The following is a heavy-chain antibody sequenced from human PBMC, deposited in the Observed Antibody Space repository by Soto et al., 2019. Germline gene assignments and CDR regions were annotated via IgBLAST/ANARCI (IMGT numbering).Heavy chain of an antibody. Sequence: EVQLLESGGGLVNPGGSLRLSCAASGFTFSSYSMDWVRQAPRKGLEWVSAINPNSRYMFYADSVRGRFTIFRDYAKNSRHLQMNGLGGEDTGFYYCARHENRLTGDGFDIWGQGTLVTVSS. CDR2: INPNSRYM. CDR3: ARHENRLTGDGFDI. V-gene: IGHV3-21*01. CDR1: GFTFSSYS. D-gene: IGHD7-27*01. J-gene: IGHJ3*02.